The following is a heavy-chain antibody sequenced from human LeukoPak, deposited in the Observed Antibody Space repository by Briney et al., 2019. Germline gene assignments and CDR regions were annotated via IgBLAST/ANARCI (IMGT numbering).Heavy chain of an antibody. D-gene: IGHD6-13*01. CDR2: ISGSGGST. CDR1: GFTFSSYA. J-gene: IGHJ4*02. CDR3: AKDRAYSSSWYESIGYYFDY. Sequence: TGGSLRLSCAASGFTFSSYAMSWVRQAPGKGLEWVSAISGSGGSTYYAGSVKGRFTISRDNSKNTLYLQMNSLRAEDTAVYYCAKDRAYSSSWYESIGYYFDYWGQGTLVTVSS. V-gene: IGHV3-23*01.